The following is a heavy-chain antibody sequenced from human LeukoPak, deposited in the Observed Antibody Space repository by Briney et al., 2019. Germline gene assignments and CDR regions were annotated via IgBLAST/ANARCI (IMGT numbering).Heavy chain of an antibody. J-gene: IGHJ5*02. D-gene: IGHD2-15*01. Sequence: PSQTLSLTCTVSGGSISSGGYSWSWIRQPPGKGLEWIGYIYHSGSTYYNPSLKSRVTISVDRSKNQFSLKLSSVTAADTAVYYCAREVGYCSGGSCHAWFDPWGQGTLVTVSS. CDR3: AREVGYCSGGSCHAWFDP. V-gene: IGHV4-30-2*01. CDR2: IYHSGST. CDR1: GGSISSGGYS.